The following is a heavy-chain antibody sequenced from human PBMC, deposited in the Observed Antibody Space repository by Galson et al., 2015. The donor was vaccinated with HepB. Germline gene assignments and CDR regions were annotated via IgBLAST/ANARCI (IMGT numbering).Heavy chain of an antibody. CDR2: VNPSGDST. J-gene: IGHJ4*02. CDR1: GYTFTNFY. V-gene: IGHV1-46*01. D-gene: IGHD3-16*01. Sequence: SVKVSCKASGYTFTNFYIHWVRQAPGQGLEWMGIVNPSGDSTSFAQKFQGRLNVTRDTSTRTVYLELSSLRSEDTAVYFCARNAAVDSYYFDYWGQGTLVTVSS. CDR3: ARNAAVDSYYFDY.